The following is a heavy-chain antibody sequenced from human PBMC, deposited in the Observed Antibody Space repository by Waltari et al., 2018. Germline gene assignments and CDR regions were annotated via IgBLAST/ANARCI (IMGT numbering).Heavy chain of an antibody. CDR3: AKPFYNWDDPLDS. V-gene: IGHV3-23*01. CDR2: ISISDAS. Sequence: HLLESGGGLVQPGGSLRLPCGVSGVTFNRFAINWVRRAPGTGLQWLAAISISDASYHADSVKGRFTISRDTSKDTVYLQMNSLRVEDTAVYYCAKPFYNWDDPLDSWGQGTLVTVSS. J-gene: IGHJ4*02. CDR1: GVTFNRFA. D-gene: IGHD1-20*01.